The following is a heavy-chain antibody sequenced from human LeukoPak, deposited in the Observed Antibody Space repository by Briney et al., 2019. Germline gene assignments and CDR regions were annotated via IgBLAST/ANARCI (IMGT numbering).Heavy chain of an antibody. V-gene: IGHV3-66*01. CDR1: GFTVSSNY. CDR2: FYSGGDT. Sequence: TGGSLRLSCAASGFTVSSNYMSWVRQAPGKGLECVSVFYSGGDTYYADSVKGRFTISRDNSKNMVYLQMNSLRAEDTAVYYCTTAHLYSGTWYGRDYWGQGTLVTVSS. CDR3: TTAHLYSGTWYGRDY. D-gene: IGHD6-13*01. J-gene: IGHJ4*02.